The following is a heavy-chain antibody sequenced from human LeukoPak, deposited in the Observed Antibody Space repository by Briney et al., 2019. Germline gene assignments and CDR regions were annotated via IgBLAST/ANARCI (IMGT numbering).Heavy chain of an antibody. CDR2: IYYSGST. CDR3: ALEGGNSSSWYRLFVPPQAEMS. Sequence: SETLSLTCTVSGGSISSYYWSWIRQPPGKGLEWIGYIYYSGSTNYNPSLKSRVTISVDASKNQFSLKLSSVTAADTAVYYCALEGGNSSSWYRLFVPPQAEMSWGQGTLVTVSS. CDR1: GGSISSYY. V-gene: IGHV4-59*01. J-gene: IGHJ4*02. D-gene: IGHD6-13*01.